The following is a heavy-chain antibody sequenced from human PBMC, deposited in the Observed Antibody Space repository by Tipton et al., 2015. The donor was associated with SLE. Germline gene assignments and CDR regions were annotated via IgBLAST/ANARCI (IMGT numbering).Heavy chain of an antibody. CDR1: GGSFSGYY. D-gene: IGHD3-10*01. V-gene: IGHV4-4*07. Sequence: GLVKPSETLSLTCAVYGGSFSGYYWSWIRQPAGKGLEWIGRIYTSGSTNYNPSLKSRVTISVDTSKNQFSLKLSSVTAADTAVYYCARDAYGSGSYSKARSGYYYMDVWGKGTTVTVSS. J-gene: IGHJ6*03. CDR3: ARDAYGSGSYSKARSGYYYMDV. CDR2: IYTSGST.